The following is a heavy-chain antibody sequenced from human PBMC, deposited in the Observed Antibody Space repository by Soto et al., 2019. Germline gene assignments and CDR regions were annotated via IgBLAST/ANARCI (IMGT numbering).Heavy chain of an antibody. Sequence: SVKVSCKASGGTFSSYAISWVRQAPGQGLEWMGGIIPIFGTADYAQKFQGRVTITADESTSTAYMELSSLRSEDTAVYYCARNKLERRHFYYFDYWGQGTLVTVSS. CDR3: ARNKLERRHFYYFDY. D-gene: IGHD1-1*01. V-gene: IGHV1-69*13. CDR1: GGTFSSYA. CDR2: IIPIFGTA. J-gene: IGHJ4*02.